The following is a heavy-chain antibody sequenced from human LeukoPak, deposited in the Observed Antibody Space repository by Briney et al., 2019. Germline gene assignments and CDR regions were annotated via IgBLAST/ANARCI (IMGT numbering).Heavy chain of an antibody. D-gene: IGHD6-13*01. Sequence: GRSLRLSCAASGFTFSSYGMHWVRQAPGKGLEWVAVIWYDGSNKYYAGSVKGRFTISRDNSKNTLYLQMNSLRAEDTAVYYCARDESSSWSAGLLDYWGQGTLVTVSS. CDR3: ARDESSSWSAGLLDY. CDR2: IWYDGSNK. CDR1: GFTFSSYG. V-gene: IGHV3-33*01. J-gene: IGHJ4*02.